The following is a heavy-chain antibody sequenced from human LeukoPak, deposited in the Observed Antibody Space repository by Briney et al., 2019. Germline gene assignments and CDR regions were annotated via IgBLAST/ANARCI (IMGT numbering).Heavy chain of an antibody. D-gene: IGHD6-19*01. CDR2: IIPIFGTA. CDR3: ARGRAVAGAEYFQH. CDR1: GGTFSSCA. J-gene: IGHJ1*01. V-gene: IGHV1-69*06. Sequence: ASVKVSCKASGGTFSSCAISWVRQAPGQGLEWMGGIIPIFGTANYAQKFQGRVTITADKSTSTVYMELSSLRSEDTAVYYCARGRAVAGAEYFQHWGQGTLVTVSS.